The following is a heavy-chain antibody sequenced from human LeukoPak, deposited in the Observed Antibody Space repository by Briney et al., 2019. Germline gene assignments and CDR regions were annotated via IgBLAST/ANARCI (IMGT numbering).Heavy chain of an antibody. CDR2: SSTYDHDT. CDR3: VRDYFCSGGTCDDCFDP. V-gene: IGHV1-18*01. D-gene: IGHD2-15*01. J-gene: IGHJ5*02. Sequence: GASVKVSCKSTGYTFTNYGSSWLRQPPGQGLEWMALSSTYDHDTNYAQKFRGRVTMTTDTSTSTAYMELRSLGSDDTDVYYCVRDYFCSGGTCDDCFDPWGQGTLVTVSS. CDR1: GYTFTNYG.